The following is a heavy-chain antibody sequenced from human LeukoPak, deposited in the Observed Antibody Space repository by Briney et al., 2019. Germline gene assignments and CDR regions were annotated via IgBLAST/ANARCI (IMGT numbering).Heavy chain of an antibody. D-gene: IGHD3-16*01. V-gene: IGHV3-74*01. CDR3: ATDRAWGGFDN. CDR1: GFTFSSYD. J-gene: IGHJ4*02. CDR2: IRTDGGST. Sequence: GGSLRLSCVASGFTFSSYDMHWVRQAPGKGLVWVSRIRTDGGSTYYADSVKGRFTVSRDNAENTLYLQMNSLRLEDTAVYYCATDRAWGGFDNWGQGTLVTVSS.